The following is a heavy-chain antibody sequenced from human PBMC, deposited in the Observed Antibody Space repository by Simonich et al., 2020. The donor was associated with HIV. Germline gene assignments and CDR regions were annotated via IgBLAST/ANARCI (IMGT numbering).Heavy chain of an antibody. CDR1: GFTFSSYA. CDR3: ASGGSISSVWADDY. D-gene: IGHD3-16*01. Sequence: QVQLVESGGGVVQPGRSLRLSCAASGFTFSSYAMNWVRQAPGKGLEWVAVISYDGSNKYYADSVKGRLTISRDNSKNTLYLQMNSLRAEDTAVYYCASGGSISSVWADDYWGQGTLVTVSS. CDR2: ISYDGSNK. V-gene: IGHV3-30*07. J-gene: IGHJ4*02.